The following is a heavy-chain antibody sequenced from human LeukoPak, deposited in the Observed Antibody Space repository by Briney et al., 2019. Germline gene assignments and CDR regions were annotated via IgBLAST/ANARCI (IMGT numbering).Heavy chain of an antibody. CDR3: ARPGGDYYFDY. Sequence: ASVKVSCKASGYTFTSYWIGWVRQMPGKGLEWMGIIYPGDSDTRYSPSFQGQVTISADKSISTAYLQWSSLKASDTAMYYCARPGGDYYFDYWGQGTLVTVSS. J-gene: IGHJ4*02. CDR1: GYTFTSYW. D-gene: IGHD3-3*01. CDR2: IYPGDSDT. V-gene: IGHV5-51*01.